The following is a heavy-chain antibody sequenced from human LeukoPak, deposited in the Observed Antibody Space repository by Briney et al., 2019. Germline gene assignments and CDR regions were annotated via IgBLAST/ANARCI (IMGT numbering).Heavy chain of an antibody. CDR1: GGSISSGGYY. Sequence: SETLSVTCTVSGGSISSGGYYWSWIRQHPGRGLEWIGYIYYSGSTYYNPSLKSRVTISVDTSKNQFSLKLSSVTAADTAVYYCARDSEGHYGSGSYVNWFDPWGQGTLVTVSS. V-gene: IGHV4-31*03. CDR3: ARDSEGHYGSGSYVNWFDP. D-gene: IGHD3-10*01. J-gene: IGHJ5*02. CDR2: IYYSGST.